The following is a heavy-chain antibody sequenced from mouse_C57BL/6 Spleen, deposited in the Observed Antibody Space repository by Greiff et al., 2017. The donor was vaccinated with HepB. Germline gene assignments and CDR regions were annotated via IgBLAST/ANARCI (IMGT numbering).Heavy chain of an antibody. CDR3: AKNSFTTVVATYYAMDY. D-gene: IGHD1-1*01. V-gene: IGHV2-5*01. CDR1: GFSLTSYG. J-gene: IGHJ4*01. Sequence: VQLQQSGPGLVQPSQSLSITCTVSGFSLTSYGVHWVRQSPGKGLEWLGVIWRGGSTDYNAAFMSRLSITKDNSKSQVFFKMNSLQADDTAIYYCAKNSFTTVVATYYAMDYWGQGTSVTVSS. CDR2: IWRGGST.